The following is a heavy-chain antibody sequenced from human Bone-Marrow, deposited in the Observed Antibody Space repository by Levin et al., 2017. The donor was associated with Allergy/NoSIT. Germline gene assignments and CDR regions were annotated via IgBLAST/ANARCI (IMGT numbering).Heavy chain of an antibody. J-gene: IGHJ6*03. CDR2: IIPIFGPP. CDR1: GGTFSSHG. Sequence: KISCKASGGTFSSHGIAWVRQAPGQGLEWMGGIIPIFGPPNYAQKFQGRVTISADESTNTAYMELSSLSSDDTAVFYCARLTGDCSGGACLSRYFYYYMDVWGKGTTVTVSS. D-gene: IGHD2-15*01. V-gene: IGHV1-69*01. CDR3: ARLTGDCSGGACLSRYFYYYMDV.